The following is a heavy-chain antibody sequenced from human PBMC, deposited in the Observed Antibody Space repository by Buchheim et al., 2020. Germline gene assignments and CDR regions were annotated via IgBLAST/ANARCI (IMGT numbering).Heavy chain of an antibody. CDR3: ARDFEETALDS. CDR2: IRFGSRII. J-gene: IGHJ4*02. Sequence: EVQLVESGGALVQPGGSLRLSCAASGFTFSAYSMSWVRQAPGKGLEWVSYIRFGSRIINYADSVKGRLTISRDDAKNSLYLQMDSLRDEDAAVYYCARDFEETALDSWGQGTL. CDR1: GFTFSAYS. V-gene: IGHV3-48*02.